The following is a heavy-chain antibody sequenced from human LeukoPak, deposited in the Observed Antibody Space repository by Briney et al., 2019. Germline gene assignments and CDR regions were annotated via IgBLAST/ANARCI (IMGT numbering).Heavy chain of an antibody. CDR3: ARGAPPRDATVVTPFDY. CDR1: GGSISSYY. CDR2: IYTSGST. J-gene: IGHJ4*02. V-gene: IGHV4-4*07. Sequence: KPSETLSLTCTVSGGSISSYYWSWIRQPAGKGLEWIGRIYTSGSTNYNPSLKSRVTMSVDTSKNQFSLKLSSVTAADTAVYYCARGAPPRDATVVTPFDYWGQGTLVTVSS. D-gene: IGHD4-23*01.